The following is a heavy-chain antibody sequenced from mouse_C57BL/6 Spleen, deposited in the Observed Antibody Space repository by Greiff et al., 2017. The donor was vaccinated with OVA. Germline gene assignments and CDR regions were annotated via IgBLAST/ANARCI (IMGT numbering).Heavy chain of an antibody. Sequence: EVMLVGSGGGLVKPGGSLKLSCAASGFTFSDYGMHWVRQAPEKGLEWVAYISSGSSTIYYADTVKGRFTISRDNAKNTLFLQMTSLRSEDTAMYYCARTVVARWYFDVWGTGTTVTVSS. J-gene: IGHJ1*03. D-gene: IGHD1-1*01. CDR3: ARTVVARWYFDV. CDR2: ISSGSSTI. V-gene: IGHV5-17*01. CDR1: GFTFSDYG.